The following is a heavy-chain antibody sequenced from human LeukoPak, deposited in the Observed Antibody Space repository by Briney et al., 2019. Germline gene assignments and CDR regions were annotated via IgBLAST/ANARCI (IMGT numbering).Heavy chain of an antibody. CDR1: GGSISSYY. V-gene: IGHV4-59*13. CDR2: IYYSGST. J-gene: IGHJ4*02. D-gene: IGHD2-8*01. Sequence: SETLSLTCTVSGGSISSYYWGWFRQPPGKGMGWIGYIYYSGSTNYNPSLKSRVTISVDTSKNQFSLKLSSVTAADTAVYYCARENGAFSPFGFWGQGTVVTVSS. CDR3: ARENGAFSPFGF.